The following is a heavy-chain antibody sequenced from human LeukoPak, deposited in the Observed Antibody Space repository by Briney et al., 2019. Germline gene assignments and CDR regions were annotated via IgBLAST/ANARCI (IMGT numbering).Heavy chain of an antibody. Sequence: SETLSLTCAVYGGSFSGYYWSWIRQPPGKGLEWSGEINHSGSTNYNPSLKSRVTISVDTSKNQFSLKLNSVTAADTAVYYCARVGGENSGYRYYFDFWGQGTLVTVSS. CDR1: GGSFSGYY. V-gene: IGHV4-34*01. D-gene: IGHD5-18*01. CDR3: ARVGGENSGYRYYFDF. J-gene: IGHJ4*02. CDR2: INHSGST.